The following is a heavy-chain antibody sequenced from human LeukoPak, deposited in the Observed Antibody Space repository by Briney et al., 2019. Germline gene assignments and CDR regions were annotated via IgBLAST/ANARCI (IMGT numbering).Heavy chain of an antibody. V-gene: IGHV3-23*01. CDR3: AKDLGYGDYLDLDY. CDR2: ISGSGGST. D-gene: IGHD4-17*01. Sequence: GGSLRLSCAASGFTFSSYAMSWVRQAPGKGLEWVSAISGSGGSTYYADSVKGRFTISRDNSKNTLYLQMNSLRAEDTAVYYCAKDLGYGDYLDLDYWGQGTLVTVSS. J-gene: IGHJ4*02. CDR1: GFTFSSYA.